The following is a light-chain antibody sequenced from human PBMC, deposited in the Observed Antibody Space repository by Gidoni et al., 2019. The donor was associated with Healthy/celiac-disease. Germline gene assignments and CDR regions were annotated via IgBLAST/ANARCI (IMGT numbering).Light chain of an antibody. CDR3: QSADSSGTYVV. J-gene: IGLJ2*01. CDR2: KDS. Sequence: YELTQPPSVSVSPGQTARITCPGDALPKQYAYWYQQKPGQAPVLVIYKDSERPSGIPERFSGSSSGTTVTLTISGVQAEDEADYYCQSADSSGTYVVFGGGTKLTVL. CDR1: ALPKQY. V-gene: IGLV3-25*03.